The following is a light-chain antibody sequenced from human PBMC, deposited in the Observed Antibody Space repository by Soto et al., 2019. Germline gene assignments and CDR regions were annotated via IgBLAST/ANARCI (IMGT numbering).Light chain of an antibody. J-gene: IGLJ2*01. CDR2: DVS. Sequence: QSALTQPASVSGSPGQSITISCTGTSSDVGGYNYVSWYHQHPGKAPKLMIYDVSNRPSGVSNRFSGSKSGNTASLTISGLQAEDEADYYCSSYTSSSILVFGGGTKVTVL. CDR1: SSDVGGYNY. CDR3: SSYTSSSILV. V-gene: IGLV2-14*01.